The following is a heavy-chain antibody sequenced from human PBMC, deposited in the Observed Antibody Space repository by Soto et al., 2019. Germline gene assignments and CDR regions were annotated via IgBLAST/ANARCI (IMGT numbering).Heavy chain of an antibody. D-gene: IGHD4-17*01. J-gene: IGHJ6*02. CDR1: GYTLTGYY. CDR2: INLNSGGT. Sequence: QVQLVQSGAEVKKPGASVKVSCKASGYTLTGYYMHWVRQAPGQGLEWMGWINLNSGGTNYAQKFQGWVTITRDTSTSTAYMDLSRLKSDDTAVYYCASDPSTFGDYAYYYGMDVWGQGTTVTVSS. CDR3: ASDPSTFGDYAYYYGMDV. V-gene: IGHV1-2*04.